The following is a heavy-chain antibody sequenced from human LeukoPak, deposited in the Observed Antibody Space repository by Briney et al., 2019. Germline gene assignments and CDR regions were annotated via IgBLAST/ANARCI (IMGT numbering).Heavy chain of an antibody. CDR2: IYYSGST. D-gene: IGHD6-13*01. V-gene: IGHV4-59*12. J-gene: IGHJ6*03. CDR3: ARFSRSSWYEDYYYYMDV. Sequence: SETLSLTCTVSGGSISSYYWSWIRQPPGKGLEWIGYIYYSGSTNYNPSLKSRVTISVDTSKNQFSLKLSSVTAADTAVYYCARFSRSSWYEDYYYYMDVWGKGTTVTVSS. CDR1: GGSISSYY.